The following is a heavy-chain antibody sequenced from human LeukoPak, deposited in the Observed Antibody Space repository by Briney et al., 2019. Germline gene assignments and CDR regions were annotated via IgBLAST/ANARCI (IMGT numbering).Heavy chain of an antibody. V-gene: IGHV3-43*01. Sequence: GGSLRLSCAASGFTFDDYTMHWVRQAPGKGLEWVSLISWDGGSTYYADSVKGRFTISRDNSKNSLYLQMNSLRTEDTALYYCAKASEDTAYPDYWGQGTLVTVSS. CDR3: AKASEDTAYPDY. J-gene: IGHJ4*02. CDR1: GFTFDDYT. D-gene: IGHD5-18*01. CDR2: ISWDGGST.